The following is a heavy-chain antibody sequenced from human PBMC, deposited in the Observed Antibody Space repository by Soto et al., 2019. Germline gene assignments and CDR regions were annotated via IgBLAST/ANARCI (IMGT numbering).Heavy chain of an antibody. Sequence: SETLSLTCAVSGGSISSGGYSWSWIRQPPGKGLEWIGYIYHSGSTYYNPSLKSRVTISVDRSKNQFSLKLSSVTAADTAVYYCARVWFGEGRTFDPWGQGTLVTVSS. CDR2: IYHSGST. CDR1: GGSISSGGYS. V-gene: IGHV4-30-2*01. D-gene: IGHD3-10*01. J-gene: IGHJ5*02. CDR3: ARVWFGEGRTFDP.